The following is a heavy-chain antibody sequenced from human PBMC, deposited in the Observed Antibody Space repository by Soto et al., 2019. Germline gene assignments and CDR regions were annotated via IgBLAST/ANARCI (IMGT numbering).Heavy chain of an antibody. V-gene: IGHV3-48*01. J-gene: IGHJ3*02. CDR1: GFTFSSYS. CDR3: ARAAGATYDI. CDR2: TSPSSSTI. D-gene: IGHD3-10*01. Sequence: GGSLRLSCAPSGFTFSSYSMNWVRRAPGKGLEWVSYTSPSSSTIFYADSVKGRFTISRDNAKNSLYLQMNSLRAEDTAVYFCARAAGATYDIWGQGTKVTVSS.